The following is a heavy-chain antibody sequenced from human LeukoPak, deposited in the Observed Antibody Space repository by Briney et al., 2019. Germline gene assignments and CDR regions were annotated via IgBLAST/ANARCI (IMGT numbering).Heavy chain of an antibody. V-gene: IGHV3-49*04. CDR3: TRGPGITGTLVDY. Sequence: GGSLRLSCTASGFTFGDYAMSWVRQAPGKGLEWVGFIRSKAYGGTTEYAASVKGRFTISRDDSKSIAYLQMNSLKTEDTVVYYCTRGPGITGTLVDYWGQGTLVTVSS. CDR2: IRSKAYGGTT. CDR1: GFTFGDYA. D-gene: IGHD1-20*01. J-gene: IGHJ4*02.